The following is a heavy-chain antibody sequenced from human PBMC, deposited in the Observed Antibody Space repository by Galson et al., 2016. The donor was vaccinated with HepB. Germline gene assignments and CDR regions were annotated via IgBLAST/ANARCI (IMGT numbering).Heavy chain of an antibody. CDR2: IYHTGNT. CDR1: GYSISTGYY. V-gene: IGHV4-38-2*02. Sequence: SETLSLTCSVSGYSISTGYYWGWIRQPPGKGLELIGIIYHTGNTNYNPSLKSRVTITFDTSENQLSLKLSSVTAADTAVYFCARAPGWFDSWGQGTVVTVSS. J-gene: IGHJ5*01. CDR3: ARAPGWFDS. D-gene: IGHD3-10*01.